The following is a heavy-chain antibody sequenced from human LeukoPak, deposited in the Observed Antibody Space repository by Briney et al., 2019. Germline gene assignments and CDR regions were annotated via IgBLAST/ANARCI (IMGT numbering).Heavy chain of an antibody. CDR1: GGTFSSYA. J-gene: IGHJ6*03. Sequence: SVKVSCKASGGTFSSYAISWVRQAPGQGLEWMGGIIPIFGTANYAQKFQGRVTITTDESTSTAYMELSSLRFEDTAVYYCARDTYSSSSGYYYYYYMDVWGKGTTVTVSS. D-gene: IGHD6-6*01. V-gene: IGHV1-69*05. CDR2: IIPIFGTA. CDR3: ARDTYSSSSGYYYYYYMDV.